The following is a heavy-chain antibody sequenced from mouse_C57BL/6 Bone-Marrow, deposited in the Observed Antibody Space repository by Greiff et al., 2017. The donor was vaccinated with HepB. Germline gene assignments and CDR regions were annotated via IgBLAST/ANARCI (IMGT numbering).Heavy chain of an antibody. CDR2: IYPGGGYT. J-gene: IGHJ1*03. CDR3: ARTGIYWYFDV. CDR1: GYTFTNYW. V-gene: IGHV1-63*01. D-gene: IGHD4-1*01. Sequence: VKLQQSGAELVRPGTSVKMSCKASGYTFTNYWIGWAKQRPGHGLEWIGDIYPGGGYTNYNEKFKGKATLTADKSSSTAYMQFSSLTSEDSAIYYCARTGIYWYFDVWGTGTTVTVSS.